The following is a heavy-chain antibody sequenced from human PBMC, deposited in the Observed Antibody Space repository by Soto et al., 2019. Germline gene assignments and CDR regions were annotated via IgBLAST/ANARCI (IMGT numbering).Heavy chain of an antibody. J-gene: IGHJ6*02. D-gene: IGHD2-2*01. Sequence: QVQLQESGPGLVKPSQTLSLTCTVSGGSISSGGYYWSWIRQPPGKGLEWIGYIYYSGSTYYNPSLKSRVTISVDTSKNQFSLKLSSVTAADTAVYYCARDSLGYCISTSCYAFYYYYGMDVWGQGTTVTVSS. V-gene: IGHV4-31*03. CDR3: ARDSLGYCISTSCYAFYYYYGMDV. CDR2: IYYSGST. CDR1: GGSISSGGYY.